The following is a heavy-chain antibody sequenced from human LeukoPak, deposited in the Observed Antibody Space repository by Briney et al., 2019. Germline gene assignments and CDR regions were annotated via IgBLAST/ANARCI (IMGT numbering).Heavy chain of an antibody. D-gene: IGHD3-10*01. CDR3: ARAYYYGSGIYHLDY. J-gene: IGHJ4*02. Sequence: PGGSLRLSCAASGFTFSSYSMNWVRQAPGKGLEWVSYISSSSSTIYYADSVKGRFTISRDNAKNSLYLKLNSLRDEDTAAYYCARAYYYGSGIYHLDYWGQGTLVTVSS. V-gene: IGHV3-48*02. CDR1: GFTFSSYS. CDR2: ISSSSSTI.